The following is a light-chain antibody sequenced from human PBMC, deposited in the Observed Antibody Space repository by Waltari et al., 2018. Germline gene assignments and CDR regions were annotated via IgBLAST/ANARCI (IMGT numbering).Light chain of an antibody. J-gene: IGKJ4*01. CDR2: GAS. V-gene: IGKV3-15*01. Sequence: ETVMTQSPATLSVSPGERVTLSCRASQTVSDKIARYHHKPGQAPRLLIYGASTRATGVPARFSGSGSGTDFTLTISSLQSEDFAVYYCQQYHNWPLTFGGGTKVEIK. CDR1: QTVSDK. CDR3: QQYHNWPLT.